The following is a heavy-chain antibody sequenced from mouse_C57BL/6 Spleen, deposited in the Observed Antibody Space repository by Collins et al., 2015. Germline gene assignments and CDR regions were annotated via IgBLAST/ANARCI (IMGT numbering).Heavy chain of an antibody. CDR3: ARIGIYDYDEGFAY. CDR2: INPNNGGT. V-gene: IGHV1-26*01. D-gene: IGHD2-4*01. CDR1: GYTFTDYY. Sequence: EVQLQQSGPELVKPGASVKISCKASGYTFTDYYMNWVKQSHGKSLEWIGDINPNNGGTSYNQKFKGKATLTVDKSSSTAYMELRSLTSEDSAVYYCARIGIYDYDEGFAYWGQGTLVTVSA. J-gene: IGHJ3*01.